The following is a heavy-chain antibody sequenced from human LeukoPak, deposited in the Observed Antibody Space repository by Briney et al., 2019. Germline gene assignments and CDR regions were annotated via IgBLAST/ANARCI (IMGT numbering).Heavy chain of an antibody. CDR2: INPSGGST. Sequence: ASVKVSRKASGYTLSTYYMHWVRQAPEQGLEWMGVINPSGGSTSYAQRFQGRVTMTRDTSTSTFYMELSSLRSEDTAVYYCARHSLPGTTPFDYWGQGTLVTVSS. J-gene: IGHJ4*02. CDR3: ARHSLPGTTPFDY. V-gene: IGHV1-46*01. D-gene: IGHD1-1*01. CDR1: GYTLSTYY.